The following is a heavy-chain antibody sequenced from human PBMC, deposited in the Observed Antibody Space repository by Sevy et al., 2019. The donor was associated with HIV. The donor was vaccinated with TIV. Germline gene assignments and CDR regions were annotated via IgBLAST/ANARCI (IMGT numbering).Heavy chain of an antibody. J-gene: IGHJ5*02. CDR1: GGSISAYY. CDR3: AIAPPVRSGDDSLNWFDP. Sequence: SEILSLTCTVSGGSISAYYWSWIRQPPGKGLEYLGYIYYTGSTNYNPSLKSRVTISVDTSKNQFSLKLSSVTAADTAVYYWAIAPPVRSGDDSLNWFDPWGQGTLVTVSS. CDR2: IYYTGST. D-gene: IGHD5-12*01. V-gene: IGHV4-59*01.